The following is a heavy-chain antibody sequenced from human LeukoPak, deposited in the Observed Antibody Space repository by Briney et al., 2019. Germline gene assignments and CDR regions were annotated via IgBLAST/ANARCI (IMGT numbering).Heavy chain of an antibody. V-gene: IGHV3-7*01. D-gene: IGHD1-26*01. Sequence: GGSLRLSCAASGFTFSTYWMSWVRQAPGKGLEWVANIKHDGSEKYYVDSVKGRFTISRDNAKNSLYLQMNSLRAEDTAVYYCARAYSGSYFFDYWGQGTLVTVSS. J-gene: IGHJ4*02. CDR2: IKHDGSEK. CDR3: ARAYSGSYFFDY. CDR1: GFTFSTYW.